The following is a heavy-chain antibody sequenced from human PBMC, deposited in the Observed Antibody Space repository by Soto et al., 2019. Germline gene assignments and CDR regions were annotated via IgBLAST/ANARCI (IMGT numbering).Heavy chain of an antibody. CDR2: IVVGSGDT. CDR3: AATRPIPPSHYDSSGYYGPWVLNV. Sequence: SVKVSCEASGFTFTSSAVQWVRQARGQRIEWRGWIVVGSGDTNYAQKFKERVTITRDMSTSTAYMEPSSLRSEDTAVYYCAATRPIPPSHYDSSGYYGPWVLNVWGKGTRVT. D-gene: IGHD3-22*01. CDR1: GFTFTSSA. J-gene: IGHJ6*03. V-gene: IGHV1-58*01.